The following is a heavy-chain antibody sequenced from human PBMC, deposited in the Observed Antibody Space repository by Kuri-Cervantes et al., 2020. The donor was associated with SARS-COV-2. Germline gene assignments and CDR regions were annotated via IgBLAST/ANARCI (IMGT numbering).Heavy chain of an antibody. J-gene: IGHJ1*01. D-gene: IGHD2-2*02. CDR2: ISGSGGST. CDR1: GFTFSSYS. V-gene: IGHV3-23*01. CDR3: AKDQRVVPAAIWYFQH. Sequence: GGSLRLSCAASGFTFSSYSMNWVRQAPGKGLEWVSAISGSGGSTYYADSVKGRFTISRDNSKNTLYLQMNSLRAEDTAVYYCAKDQRVVPAAIWYFQHWGQGTQVTVSS.